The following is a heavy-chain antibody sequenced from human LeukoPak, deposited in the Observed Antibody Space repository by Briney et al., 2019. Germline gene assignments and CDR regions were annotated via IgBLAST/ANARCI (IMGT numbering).Heavy chain of an antibody. V-gene: IGHV1-46*01. Sequence: ASVTVSCKASGYTFTSYYMHWVRQAPGQGLEWMGIINPSGGSTSYAQKFQGRVTMTRDMSTSTVYMELSSLRSEDTAVYYCARDAVAASNYYYYMDVWGKGTTVTVSS. D-gene: IGHD2-15*01. CDR1: GYTFTSYY. CDR3: ARDAVAASNYYYYMDV. J-gene: IGHJ6*03. CDR2: INPSGGST.